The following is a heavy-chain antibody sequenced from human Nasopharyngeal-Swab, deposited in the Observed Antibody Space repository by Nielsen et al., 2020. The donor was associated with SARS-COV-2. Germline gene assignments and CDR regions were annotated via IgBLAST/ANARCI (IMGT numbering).Heavy chain of an antibody. J-gene: IGHJ4*02. CDR2: ITASGANT. V-gene: IGHV3-23*01. CDR1: GFTVSSNY. CDR3: AKAYSYGSGSSYATFDS. D-gene: IGHD3-10*01. Sequence: GESLKISCAASGFTVSSNYMSWVRQAPGKGLEWVSGITASGANTYHADSVKGRFTISRDNSKNMLYLQMISLRADDTAVYYCAKAYSYGSGSSYATFDSWGQGTLVTVSS.